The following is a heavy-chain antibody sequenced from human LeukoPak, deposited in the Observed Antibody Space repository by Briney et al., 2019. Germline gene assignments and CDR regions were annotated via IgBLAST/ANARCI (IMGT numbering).Heavy chain of an antibody. Sequence: GGSLRLSCAVSGITLSNYGMTWVRQAPGKGLEWVAGLSGSGGSTNYADSVKGRFTISRDNAKNTLYLQMSSLRAEDTAVYFCAKRGVVIRVILVGFHKEAYYFDSWGQGVLVTVSS. CDR3: AKRGVVIRVILVGFHKEAYYFDS. CDR1: GITLSNYG. J-gene: IGHJ4*02. D-gene: IGHD3-22*01. CDR2: LSGSGGST. V-gene: IGHV3-23*01.